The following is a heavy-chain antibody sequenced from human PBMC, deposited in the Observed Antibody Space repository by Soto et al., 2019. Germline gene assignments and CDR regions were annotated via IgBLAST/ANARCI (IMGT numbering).Heavy chain of an antibody. J-gene: IGHJ4*02. CDR1: GYTLTELP. D-gene: IGHD6-13*01. Sequence: GASVKVSCKVSGYTLTELPMHWVRQAPGKGLEWMGGFDPEDGETIYAQKFQGRVTMTEDTSTDTAYMELSSLRSEDTAVYYCAASFSSSWYSWVDYWGQGTLVTVSS. V-gene: IGHV1-24*01. CDR3: AASFSSSWYSWVDY. CDR2: FDPEDGET.